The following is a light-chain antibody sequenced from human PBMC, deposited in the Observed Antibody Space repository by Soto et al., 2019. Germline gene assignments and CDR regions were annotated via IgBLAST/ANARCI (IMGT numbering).Light chain of an antibody. CDR1: QTVSSF. V-gene: IGKV3-11*01. CDR3: QQRSNWPLT. Sequence: VLTQSPATLSLSPGERATLSCRASQTVSSFLAWYQQKPGQAPRLLIHDSSDRATGIPARFSSSGSGTDFTLTISSLEPEDVAVYYCQQRSNWPLTFGGGTRVEI. J-gene: IGKJ4*01. CDR2: DSS.